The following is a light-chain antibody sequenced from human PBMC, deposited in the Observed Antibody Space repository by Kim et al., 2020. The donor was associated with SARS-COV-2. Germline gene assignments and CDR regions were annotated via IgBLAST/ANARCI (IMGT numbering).Light chain of an antibody. CDR2: DAS. CDR3: QQRSTWTWT. J-gene: IGKJ1*01. CDR1: QSVSRY. Sequence: EIVLTQSPATLSLSPGERATLSCRTSQSVSRYLAWYQQKLGQAPRLLIYDASNRATGIPARFSGSGSGTDFTLAISSLEPEDFAIYYCQQRSTWTWTFGQGTKVDIK. V-gene: IGKV3-11*01.